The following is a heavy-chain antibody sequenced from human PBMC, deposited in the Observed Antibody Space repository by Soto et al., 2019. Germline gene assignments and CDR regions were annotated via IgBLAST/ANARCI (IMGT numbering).Heavy chain of an antibody. Sequence: PEESLKISCKGSGYSFTSYWIGWVRQMPGKGLEWMGIIYPGDSDTRYSPSFQGQVTISADKSISTAYLQWSSLKASDTAMYYCARWGTRGPLFVVVVVPSPYDALDIWCQTIMVTVSS. CDR2: IYPGDSDT. V-gene: IGHV5-51*01. CDR1: GYSFTSYW. D-gene: IGHD2-15*01. J-gene: IGHJ3*02. CDR3: ARWGTRGPLFVVVVVPSPYDALDI.